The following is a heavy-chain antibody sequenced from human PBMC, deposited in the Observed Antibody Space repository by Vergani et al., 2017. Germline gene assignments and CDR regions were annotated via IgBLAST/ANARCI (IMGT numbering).Heavy chain of an antibody. Sequence: QVQLVQSGAEVKKPGASVKVSCKASGYTFTSYYMHWVRQAPGQGLEWMGIINPSGGSTSYAQKFQGRVTITRDTSASTAYMELSSLRSEDTAVYYCARDPAYSSLLRGYDAFDIWGQGTMVTVSS. CDR1: GYTFTSYY. CDR2: INPSGGST. J-gene: IGHJ3*02. D-gene: IGHD5-18*01. V-gene: IGHV1-46*01. CDR3: ARDPAYSSLLRGYDAFDI.